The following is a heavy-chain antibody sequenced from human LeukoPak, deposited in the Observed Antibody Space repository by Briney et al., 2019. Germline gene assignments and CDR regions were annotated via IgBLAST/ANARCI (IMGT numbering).Heavy chain of an antibody. Sequence: RTGGSLRLSCAASGFTFSSYSMNWVRQAPGKGLEWVSSISSSSSYIYYADSVKGRFTISRDNAKNSLYLQMNSLRAEDTAVYYCARARGYSGYLDYWGQGTLVTVSS. D-gene: IGHD5-12*01. J-gene: IGHJ4*02. CDR2: ISSSSSYI. CDR1: GFTFSSYS. CDR3: ARARGYSGYLDY. V-gene: IGHV3-21*01.